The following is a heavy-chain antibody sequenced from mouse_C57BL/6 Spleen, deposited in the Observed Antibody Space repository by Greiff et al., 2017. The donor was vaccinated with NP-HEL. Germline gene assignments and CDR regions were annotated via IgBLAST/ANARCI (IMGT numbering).Heavy chain of an antibody. CDR3: ARDASVYYDYDGFDY. V-gene: IGHV5-4*01. CDR1: GFTFSSYA. D-gene: IGHD2-4*01. J-gene: IGHJ2*01. CDR2: ISDGGSYT. Sequence: EVQLVESGGGLVKPGGSLKLSCAASGFTFSSYAMSWVRQTPEKRLEWVATISDGGSYTYYPDNVKGRFTISIDNATNNLYLQMSHLKSEDTAMYYCARDASVYYDYDGFDYWGQGTTLTVSS.